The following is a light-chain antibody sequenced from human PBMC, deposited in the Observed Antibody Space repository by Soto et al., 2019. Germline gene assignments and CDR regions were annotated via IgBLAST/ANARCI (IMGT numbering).Light chain of an antibody. CDR2: GGS. CDR3: QQYGSSGT. J-gene: IGKJ1*01. Sequence: IVLTQSAGTLSLSPGERATLSCRASQSVSNNYLAWYQQKPGQAPRLLIYGGSNRATGIPDRFSGSGSGTDFTLPISRLEPEDFAVYYWQQYGSSGTFGQGTQV. CDR1: QSVSNNY. V-gene: IGKV3-20*01.